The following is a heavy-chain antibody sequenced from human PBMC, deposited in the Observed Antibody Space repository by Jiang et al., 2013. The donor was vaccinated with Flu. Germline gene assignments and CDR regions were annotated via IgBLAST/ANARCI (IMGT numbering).Heavy chain of an antibody. CDR3: ARVQSRTRLLRALDFDF. Sequence: GAEVKKPGASVKVSCKASGYFFTDYGISWVRQAPGQGLEWMGWISAYNGNTNYAQKVQGRITMTTDTSTSTAYMELRDLRSDDTAMYYCARVQSRTRLLRALDFDFWGQGTLVTVSS. CDR1: GYFFTDYG. CDR2: ISAYNGNT. V-gene: IGHV1-18*01. J-gene: IGHJ4*02. D-gene: IGHD3-16*01.